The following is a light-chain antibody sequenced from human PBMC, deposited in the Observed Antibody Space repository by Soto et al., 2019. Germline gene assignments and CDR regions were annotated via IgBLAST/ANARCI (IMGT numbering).Light chain of an antibody. CDR1: SSDVGGYSY. CDR3: SSYTSSNTVV. V-gene: IGLV2-14*03. Sequence: QSALTQPASVSGSPGQSITISCTGTSSDVGGYSYVSWYQQHPGKAPKLMICDVSNRPSGVSNGFSGSKSGNTASLTISGLPAEEEADYYCSSYTSSNTVVFGGGTKLTVL. CDR2: DVS. J-gene: IGLJ2*01.